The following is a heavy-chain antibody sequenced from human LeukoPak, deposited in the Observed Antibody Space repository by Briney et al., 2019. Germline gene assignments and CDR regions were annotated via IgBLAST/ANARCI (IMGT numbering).Heavy chain of an antibody. V-gene: IGHV1-18*01. CDR3: ARDAERGYSYGSDY. CDR1: RYTFSSYG. D-gene: IGHD5-18*01. CDR2: INSYNGNT. Sequence: ASVKVSCKASRYTFSSYGITWVRQAPGQGLEWMGWINSYNGNTNYAQKLQGRVTMTTDTSTSTAYMELRSLRSDDTAVYYCARDAERGYSYGSDYWGQGTLLTVSS. J-gene: IGHJ4*02.